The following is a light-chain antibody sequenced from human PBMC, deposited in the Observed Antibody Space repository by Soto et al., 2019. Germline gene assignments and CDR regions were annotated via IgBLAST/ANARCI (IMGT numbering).Light chain of an antibody. Sequence: EIVLTQSPATLSSSAGERATLSCRVSQSVSSYLAWYQQKPGQAPRLLIYDASNRATGIPARFSGSGSGTDFTLTISSLEPEDFAVYYCHQRSNWPPYTFGQGTKLEIK. CDR2: DAS. V-gene: IGKV3-11*01. CDR3: HQRSNWPPYT. J-gene: IGKJ2*01. CDR1: QSVSSY.